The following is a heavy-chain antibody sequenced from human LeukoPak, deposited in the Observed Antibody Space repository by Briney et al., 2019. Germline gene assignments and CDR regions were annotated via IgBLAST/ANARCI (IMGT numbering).Heavy chain of an antibody. D-gene: IGHD2-2*01. CDR1: GFTFSSYA. CDR2: ISGSGST. CDR3: ASPTHCSSTSCLDY. Sequence: GGSLRLSCAASGFTFSSYAMSRVRQAPGKGLEWVSAISGSGSTYYADSVKGRFTISRDNSKNTLYLQMNSLRAEDTAVYYCASPTHCSSTSCLDYWGQGTLVTVSS. J-gene: IGHJ4*02. V-gene: IGHV3-23*01.